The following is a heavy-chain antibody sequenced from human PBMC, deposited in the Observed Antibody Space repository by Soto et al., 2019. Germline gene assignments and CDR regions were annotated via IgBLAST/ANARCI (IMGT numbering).Heavy chain of an antibody. Sequence: QVQLQESGPGLVKPSQTLSLTCTVSGGSISTVNYWWSWIRQSPDMGLEWIGHIYNGGRTYNNPSLVSRVTMPAATATNQLSLTLSSVSAADTAVYYCARGPSGDKVDSWGQGTLVTVSS. CDR2: IYNGGRT. CDR3: ARGPSGDKVDS. V-gene: IGHV4-30-4*01. D-gene: IGHD7-27*01. J-gene: IGHJ4*02. CDR1: GGSISTVNYW.